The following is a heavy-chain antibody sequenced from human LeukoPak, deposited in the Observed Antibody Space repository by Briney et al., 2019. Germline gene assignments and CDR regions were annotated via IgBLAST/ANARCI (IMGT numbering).Heavy chain of an antibody. CDR2: VQTNGVP. CDR1: GVSITDYH. Sequence: SETLSLTCAVSGVSITDYHWSWIRQSATKGLEWLGQVQTNGVPVYNPSFKSRAAMSVDSSMSHFSLRLRSVNVADTALYYCAGRAENTGYSFDYWGQGALVTVSS. D-gene: IGHD5-12*01. J-gene: IGHJ4*02. V-gene: IGHV4-4*07. CDR3: AGRAENTGYSFDY.